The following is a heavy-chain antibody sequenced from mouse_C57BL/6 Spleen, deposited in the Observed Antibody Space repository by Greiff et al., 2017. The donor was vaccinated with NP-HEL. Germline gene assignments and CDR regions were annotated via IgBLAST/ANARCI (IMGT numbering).Heavy chain of an antibody. CDR3: ARSEGYYGSSPFYFDY. Sequence: VQLQQSGAELARPGASVKMSCKASGYTFTSYTMHWVKQRPGQGLEWIGYINPSSGYTKYNQKFKDKATLTADKSSSTAYMQLNSLTSEYSAVYYCARSEGYYGSSPFYFDYWGQGTTLTVSS. J-gene: IGHJ2*01. V-gene: IGHV1-4*01. D-gene: IGHD1-1*01. CDR2: INPSSGYT. CDR1: GYTFTSYT.